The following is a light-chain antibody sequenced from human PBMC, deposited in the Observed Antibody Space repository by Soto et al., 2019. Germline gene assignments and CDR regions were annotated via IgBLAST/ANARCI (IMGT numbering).Light chain of an antibody. CDR2: KAS. CDR3: QQYNSYSRYT. CDR1: QGISSY. V-gene: IGKV1-5*03. J-gene: IGKJ5*01. Sequence: DIQLTQSPSFLSASVGDRVTITCRASQGISSYLAWYQQKPGKAPKLXIYKASSLESGVPSRFSGSGSGTEFTLTISSLQPDDFANYYGQQYNSYSRYTFGQGTRLEIK.